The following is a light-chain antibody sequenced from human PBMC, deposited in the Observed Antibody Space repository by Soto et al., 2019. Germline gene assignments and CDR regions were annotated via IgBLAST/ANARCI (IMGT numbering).Light chain of an antibody. Sequence: QSALTQPPSASGSPGQSVTISCTGTSSDVGGYNYVSWYQQYPDKVPKLMIYEVNKRPSGVHDRFSGSKSGNTASLTISGLQADDEADYYCTSYAGGNNVFGTGTKVTVL. J-gene: IGLJ1*01. CDR3: TSYAGGNNV. CDR1: SSDVGGYNY. CDR2: EVN. V-gene: IGLV2-8*01.